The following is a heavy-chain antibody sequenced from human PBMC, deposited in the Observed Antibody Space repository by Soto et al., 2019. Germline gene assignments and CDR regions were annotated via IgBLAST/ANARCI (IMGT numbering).Heavy chain of an antibody. CDR3: ARSRYTSGWWTPPFDY. CDR2: IYYSGST. CDR1: GGSISSYY. J-gene: IGHJ4*02. V-gene: IGHV4-59*01. D-gene: IGHD6-19*01. Sequence: QVQLQESGPGLVKPSESLSLTCAVSGGSISSYYWSWIRQPPGKGLEWIGYIYYSGSTNYNPSLKXRXTXXXXXXXNXXXLKLTSVTAADTAVYYCARSRYTSGWWTPPFDYWGQGTLVTVSS.